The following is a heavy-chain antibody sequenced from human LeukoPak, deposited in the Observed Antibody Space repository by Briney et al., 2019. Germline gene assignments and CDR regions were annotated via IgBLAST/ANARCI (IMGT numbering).Heavy chain of an antibody. J-gene: IGHJ4*02. Sequence: GGSLRLSCAASGFTFSNYWMHWVRQAPGKGLVWVSRINSDGSSTSFADSVKGRFTISRDNAKNTLYPQMNSLRAEDTAVYYCARDGDTYYFDYWGQGTLVTVSS. CDR1: GFTFSNYW. CDR2: INSDGSST. D-gene: IGHD4-17*01. V-gene: IGHV3-74*01. CDR3: ARDGDTYYFDY.